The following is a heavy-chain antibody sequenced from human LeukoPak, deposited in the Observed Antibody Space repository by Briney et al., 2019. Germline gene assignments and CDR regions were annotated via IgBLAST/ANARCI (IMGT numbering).Heavy chain of an antibody. CDR3: ARGGGSGSYSLYGPVFDY. V-gene: IGHV4-30-2*01. J-gene: IGHJ4*02. D-gene: IGHD3-10*01. CDR2: IYHSGST. Sequence: PSETLSLTCAVSGGSISSGGYSWSWIRQPPGKGLEWIGYIYHSGSTYYNPSPKSRVTISVDRSKNQFSLKLSSVTAADTAVYYCARGGGSGSYSLYGPVFDYWGQGTLVTVSS. CDR1: GGSISSGGYS.